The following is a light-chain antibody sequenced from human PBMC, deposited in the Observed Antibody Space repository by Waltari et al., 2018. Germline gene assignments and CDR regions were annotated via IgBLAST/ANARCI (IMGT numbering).Light chain of an antibody. J-gene: IGKJ3*01. CDR3: QQSGGSPFT. CDR1: QSIPSNY. Sequence: IVLTQSPGTLSLSPGERATLSCRDSQSIPSNYLAWYQQRPGRAPRLLIYIASSRATGIPDRFSGSGSGTDFTLTISRLEPEDFAVYYCQQSGGSPFTFGPGTTVDI. V-gene: IGKV3-20*01. CDR2: IAS.